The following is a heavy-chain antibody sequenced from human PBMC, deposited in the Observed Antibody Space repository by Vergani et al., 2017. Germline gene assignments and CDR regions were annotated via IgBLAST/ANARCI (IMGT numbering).Heavy chain of an antibody. CDR3: ARHTPIITEGAFDI. J-gene: IGHJ3*02. Sequence: QVQLQESGPGLVKPSETLSLTCTVSGGSISSYYWSWIRQPPGKGLEWIGYIYYSGSTNDNPSLKSRVTISVDTSKNQFSLKLSSVTAADTAVYYCARHTPIITEGAFDIWGQGTMVTVSS. V-gene: IGHV4-59*08. CDR2: IYYSGST. CDR1: GGSISSYY. D-gene: IGHD3-16*01.